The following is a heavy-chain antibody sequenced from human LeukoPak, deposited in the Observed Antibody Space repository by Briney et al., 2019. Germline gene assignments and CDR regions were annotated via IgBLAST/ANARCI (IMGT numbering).Heavy chain of an antibody. Sequence: SETLSLTCTVSGGSISSYYWSWIRQPPGKGLEWIGYTYYSGSTNYNPSLKSRVTISVDTSKNQFSLKLSSVTAADTAVYYCARPNTALGAFDIWGQGTRVTVSS. D-gene: IGHD5-18*01. V-gene: IGHV4-59*08. CDR3: ARPNTALGAFDI. J-gene: IGHJ3*02. CDR2: TYYSGST. CDR1: GGSISSYY.